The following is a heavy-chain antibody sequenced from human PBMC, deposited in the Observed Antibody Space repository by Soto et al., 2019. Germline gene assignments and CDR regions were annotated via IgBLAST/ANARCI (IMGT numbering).Heavy chain of an antibody. J-gene: IGHJ5*02. Sequence: SETLSLTCTVSGGSISSYYWSWIRAPPGKGLEWIGYIYYSGSTNYNPSLKSRVTISVDTSKNQFSLKLSSVTAADTAVYYCARIREDIVVVPAARPIFRFDPWGQGTLVTVS. V-gene: IGHV4-59*01. D-gene: IGHD2-2*01. CDR2: IYYSGST. CDR3: ARIREDIVVVPAARPIFRFDP. CDR1: GGSISSYY.